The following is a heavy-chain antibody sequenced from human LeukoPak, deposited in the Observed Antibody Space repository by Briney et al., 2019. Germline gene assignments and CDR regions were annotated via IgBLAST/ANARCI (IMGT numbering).Heavy chain of an antibody. CDR2: INPNSGGT. CDR1: GYTFTDYY. Sequence: ASVKVSCKASGYTFTDYYMHWVRQAPGQGLEWMGWINPNSGGTNYAQKFQGRVTMTRDTSISTAYMELSRLGSDDTAVYYCASDGPVLWFGDSYYYMDVWGKGTTVTVSS. V-gene: IGHV1-2*02. J-gene: IGHJ6*03. CDR3: ASDGPVLWFGDSYYYMDV. D-gene: IGHD3-10*01.